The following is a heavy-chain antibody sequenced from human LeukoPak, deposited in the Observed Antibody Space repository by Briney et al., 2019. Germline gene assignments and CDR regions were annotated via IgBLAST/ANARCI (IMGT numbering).Heavy chain of an antibody. CDR3: ARGWTGDLFDY. CDR1: GGSFTGSY. D-gene: IGHD3/OR15-3a*01. CDR2: INLSART. Sequence: SETLSFTCAVLGGSFTGSYWTWIRQPPGKGLEWIGAINLSARTNYNPSLANRVTISVDTSKNQFSLHLSPVAAADTAVYYCARGWTGDLFDYWGQGTLVTVSS. V-gene: IGHV4-34*01. J-gene: IGHJ4*02.